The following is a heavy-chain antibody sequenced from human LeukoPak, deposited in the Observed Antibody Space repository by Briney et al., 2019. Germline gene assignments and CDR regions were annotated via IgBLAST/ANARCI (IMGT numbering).Heavy chain of an antibody. Sequence: ASVKVSCKASGYTFTSYEINWVRQATGQGLEWMGWMNPDSGNTGYAQQFQGRVTMTRNTSISTAYMGLSSLRSEDTAVYYCARGQIVYSFDRSGYFDYWGQGNLVTVSS. CDR2: MNPDSGNT. CDR3: ARGQIVYSFDRSGYFDY. J-gene: IGHJ4*02. V-gene: IGHV1-8*01. CDR1: GYTFTSYE. D-gene: IGHD3-22*01.